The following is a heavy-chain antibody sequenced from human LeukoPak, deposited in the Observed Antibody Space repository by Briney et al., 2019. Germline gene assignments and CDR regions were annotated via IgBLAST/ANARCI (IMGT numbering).Heavy chain of an antibody. J-gene: IGHJ5*02. Sequence: SETLSLTCTVSGASVGSASYWSWIRQPPGKGVEWIAHIYNGVNTNYNPSLKSRVTISVDTSKNQFSLRLNSVTAADTAVYYCARSRAFNSGAFDPWGQGSLVTVSS. CDR1: GASVGSASY. CDR2: IYNGVNT. D-gene: IGHD1-26*01. CDR3: ARSRAFNSGAFDP. V-gene: IGHV4-61*01.